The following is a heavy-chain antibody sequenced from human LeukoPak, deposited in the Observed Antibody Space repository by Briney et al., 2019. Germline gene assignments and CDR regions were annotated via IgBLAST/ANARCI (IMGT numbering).Heavy chain of an antibody. V-gene: IGHV3-30*02. CDR2: IRYDGSNK. CDR3: ARGAPKYYYGSGQADY. D-gene: IGHD3-10*01. CDR1: GFTFSSYG. Sequence: PGGSLRLSCAASGFTFSSYGMHWVRQAPGKGLEWVAFIRYDGSNKYYADSVKGRFTISRDNSKNTLYLQMNSLRAEDTAVYYCARGAPKYYYGSGQADYWGQGTLVTVS. J-gene: IGHJ4*02.